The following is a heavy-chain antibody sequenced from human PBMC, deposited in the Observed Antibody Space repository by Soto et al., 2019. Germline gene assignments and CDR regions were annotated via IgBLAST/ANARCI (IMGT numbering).Heavy chain of an antibody. CDR2: ISNSGST. CDR1: GGSVTSDEDY. Sequence: SETLSLTCTVSGGSVTSDEDYWTWIRQSPGKGLEWIGYISNSGSTGYNPSLKTRLSMSVDRSKNQFTLRLTSVTAADTAVYFCATESGSAYGYFDHWGQGTQVTVSS. CDR3: ATESGSAYGYFDH. D-gene: IGHD3-10*01. J-gene: IGHJ4*02. V-gene: IGHV4-30-4*01.